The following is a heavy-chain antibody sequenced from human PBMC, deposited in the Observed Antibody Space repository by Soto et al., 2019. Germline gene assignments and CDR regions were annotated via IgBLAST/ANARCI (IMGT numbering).Heavy chain of an antibody. D-gene: IGHD3-3*01. V-gene: IGHV4-31*03. CDR3: ARDGHYYDFWSGSLYGMDV. CDR2: IYYSGST. CDR1: GGSISSGGYY. J-gene: IGHJ6*02. Sequence: SETLSLTCTVSGGSISSGGYYWSWIRQHPGKGLEWIGYIYYSGSTYYNPSLKSRVTISVDTSKNQFSLKLSSVTAADTAVYYCARDGHYYDFWSGSLYGMDVWGQGTTVTVSS.